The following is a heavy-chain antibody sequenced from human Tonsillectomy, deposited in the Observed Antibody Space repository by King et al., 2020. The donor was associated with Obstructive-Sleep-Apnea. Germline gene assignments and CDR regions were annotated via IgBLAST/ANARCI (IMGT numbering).Heavy chain of an antibody. Sequence: QLVQSGGGVVQPGRSLSLSCAASGFTFSSYAMHWVRQAPGKGLEWVAVISYDGNNKYYADSVKGRFTISRDNSKNTLFLQMNSLRAEDTAVYYCATDSGYNIIGVATKEGFLDYWGQGTLVTVSS. J-gene: IGHJ4*02. V-gene: IGHV3-30*04. CDR1: GFTFSSYA. D-gene: IGHD5-12*01. CDR3: ATDSGYNIIGVATKEGFLDY. CDR2: ISYDGNNK.